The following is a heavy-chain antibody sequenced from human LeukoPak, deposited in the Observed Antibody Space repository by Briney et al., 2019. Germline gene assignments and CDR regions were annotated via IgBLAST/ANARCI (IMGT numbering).Heavy chain of an antibody. CDR3: AREVATMGYCSGGSCYNYYYYMDV. CDR1: GGTFSSYA. CDR2: IIPIFGTA. J-gene: IGHJ6*03. Sequence: GASVKVSCKASGGTFSSYAISWVRQAPGQGLEWMGGIIPIFGTANYAQKFQGRVTITADKSTSTAYMELSSLRSEDTAVYYCAREVATMGYCSGGSCYNYYYYMDVWGKGTTVTVSS. D-gene: IGHD2-15*01. V-gene: IGHV1-69*06.